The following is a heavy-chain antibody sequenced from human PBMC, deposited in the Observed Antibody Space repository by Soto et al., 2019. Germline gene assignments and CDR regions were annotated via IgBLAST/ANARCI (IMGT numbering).Heavy chain of an antibody. Sequence: WTWLRQHPGKGPEWIGHIYYSGSTYYNPSLKSRVTISLDTAKNQFSLKLTSVTAADTAVYYCARGYDYDSGGYFFDYWGQGTLVTVSS. CDR3: ARGYDYDSGGYFFDY. CDR2: IYYSGST. V-gene: IGHV4-31*02. D-gene: IGHD3-22*01. J-gene: IGHJ4*02.